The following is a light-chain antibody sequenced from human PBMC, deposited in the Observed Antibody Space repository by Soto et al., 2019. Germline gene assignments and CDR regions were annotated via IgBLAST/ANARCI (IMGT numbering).Light chain of an antibody. CDR1: QSITIW. J-gene: IGKJ1*01. Sequence: DIQMTQSPSTLSASVGDRVTITWRASQSITIWLAWYQQKPGKAPKLLIFDASSLESGVPSRFSGSGSGTEFTLTISSLQPDDFATYYCQQYNSYSWTFGQGTKVEIK. CDR3: QQYNSYSWT. V-gene: IGKV1-5*01. CDR2: DAS.